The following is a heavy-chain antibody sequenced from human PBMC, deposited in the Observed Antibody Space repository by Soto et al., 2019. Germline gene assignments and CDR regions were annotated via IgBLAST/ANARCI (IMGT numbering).Heavy chain of an antibody. D-gene: IGHD3-22*01. Sequence: PGGSLRLSCAASDFTFSNALINWVRQAPEKGMEWVGRSKSKTHGGTTDFAAPVKGRFAISRDDSKNMVYRQMNSLKTEETGIYYCITDACSTMIVVRYDYWGSGTLVPVSS. V-gene: IGHV3-15*07. CDR3: ITDACSTMIVVRYDY. CDR2: SKSKTHGGTT. J-gene: IGHJ4*01. CDR1: DFTFSNAL.